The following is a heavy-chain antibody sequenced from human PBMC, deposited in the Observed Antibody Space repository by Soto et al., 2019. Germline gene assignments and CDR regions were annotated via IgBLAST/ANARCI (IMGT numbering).Heavy chain of an antibody. J-gene: IGHJ6*02. D-gene: IGHD6-19*01. Sequence: GGSLRLSCAPSGFTFSSYEMNWVRQAPGKRLEWVSYISSSGSTIYYADSVKGRFTISRDNAKNSLYLQMNSLRAEDPAVYYCARGGGSGWDSEMYYYYYGMDVWGQGTTVTVSS. CDR1: GFTFSSYE. V-gene: IGHV3-48*03. CDR2: ISSSGSTI. CDR3: ARGGGSGWDSEMYYYYYGMDV.